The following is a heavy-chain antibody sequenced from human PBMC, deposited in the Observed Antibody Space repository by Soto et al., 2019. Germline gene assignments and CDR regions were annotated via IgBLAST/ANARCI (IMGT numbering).Heavy chain of an antibody. CDR2: IIPIFGTA. Sequence: QVQLVQSGAEVKKPGSSVKVSCKASGGTFSSYAISWVRQAPGQGLEWMGGIIPIFGTANYAQKFQGRVTITADESTSTAYMELSSLRSEDTAVYYCARDPPLYQTTVTVSAPVTNYGMDGWGQGTTVTVSS. J-gene: IGHJ6*02. CDR1: GGTFSSYA. D-gene: IGHD4-4*01. CDR3: ARDPPLYQTTVTVSAPVTNYGMDG. V-gene: IGHV1-69*01.